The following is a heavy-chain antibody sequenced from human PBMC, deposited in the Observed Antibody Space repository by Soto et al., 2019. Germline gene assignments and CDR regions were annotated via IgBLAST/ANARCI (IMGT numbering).Heavy chain of an antibody. V-gene: IGHV3-9*01. Sequence: EVQLVESGGGLVQPGRSLRLSCAASGFSFDDYAMHWVRQAPGRGLEWVSGITWSSGYIGYADSVKGRFTISKDNAKHSVYLKMNSLRPEDTAVYYCAKGTYDSSGYYTAPDYWGQGTLVTVSS. J-gene: IGHJ4*02. D-gene: IGHD3-22*01. CDR1: GFSFDDYA. CDR3: AKGTYDSSGYYTAPDY. CDR2: ITWSSGYI.